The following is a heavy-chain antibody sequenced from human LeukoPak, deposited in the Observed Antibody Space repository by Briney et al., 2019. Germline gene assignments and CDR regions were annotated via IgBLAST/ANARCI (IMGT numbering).Heavy chain of an antibody. Sequence: SETLSLTCTVSGGSISSYYWSWIRQPPGKGLGWIGYIYYSGNTNYNPSLKSRVTISVDTSKNQFSLKLSSVTAADTAVYYCAREVRYFDWVDYYYGMDVWGQGTTVTVSS. D-gene: IGHD3-9*01. CDR2: IYYSGNT. V-gene: IGHV4-59*01. J-gene: IGHJ6*02. CDR3: AREVRYFDWVDYYYGMDV. CDR1: GGSISSYY.